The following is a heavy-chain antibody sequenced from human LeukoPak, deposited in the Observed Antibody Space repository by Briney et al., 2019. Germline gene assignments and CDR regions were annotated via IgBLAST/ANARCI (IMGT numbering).Heavy chain of an antibody. CDR1: GFTFSSYG. CDR3: ARDQGAWGYGYNFDY. CDR2: ISYDGSNK. J-gene: IGHJ4*02. D-gene: IGHD3-16*01. V-gene: IGHV3-30*03. Sequence: GGSLRLSCAASGFTFSSYGMHWVRQAPGKGLEWVAVISYDGSNKYYADSVKGRFTISRDNSKNTLHLQMISLRVEDTAVYYCARDQGAWGYGYNFDYWGQGTLVTVSS.